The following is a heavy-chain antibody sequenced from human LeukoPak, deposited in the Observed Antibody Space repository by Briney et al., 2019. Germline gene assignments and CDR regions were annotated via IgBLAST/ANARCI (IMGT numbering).Heavy chain of an antibody. CDR2: ISSSGSLI. V-gene: IGHV3-48*03. CDR1: GFTFSGYE. D-gene: IGHD3-9*01. J-gene: IGHJ4*02. CDR3: ARDSDWDF. Sequence: GGSLRLSCAASGFTFSGYEFNWVRQAPGKGLEWVSYISSSGSLIYYADSVKGRFTISRDSAKKSLYLQMNSLRAEDTAVYYCARDSDWDFWGQGTLVTVSS.